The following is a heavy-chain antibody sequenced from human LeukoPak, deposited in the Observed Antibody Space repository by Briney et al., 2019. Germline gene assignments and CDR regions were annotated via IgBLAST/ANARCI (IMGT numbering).Heavy chain of an antibody. D-gene: IGHD5-24*01. Sequence: GRSLRLSCAASGFIFDDYAMHWVREAPGKGLEWVAGLSWNSGTIRYADFVQGRFSISRDNAKNSLYIQMNSLRPEDTASYYCVKSRWLQVGDAFDAWGQGTVVTVSS. CDR1: GFIFDDYA. CDR2: LSWNSGTI. V-gene: IGHV3-9*01. CDR3: VKSRWLQVGDAFDA. J-gene: IGHJ3*01.